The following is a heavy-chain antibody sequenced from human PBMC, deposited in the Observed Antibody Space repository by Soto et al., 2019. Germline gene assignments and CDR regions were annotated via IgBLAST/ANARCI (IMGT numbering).Heavy chain of an antibody. J-gene: IGHJ4*02. Sequence: SGTVCCRDSGXTVSSYSIRWVRQAPGQGLEWMGRIIPILGIANYAQKFQGRVTITADKSTSTAYMELSSLRSEATAVYYCARSGITGPRGHDYWGQGTLVTVSS. CDR3: ARSGITGPRGHDY. D-gene: IGHD1-20*01. V-gene: IGHV1-69*02. CDR2: IIPILGIA. CDR1: GXTVSSYS.